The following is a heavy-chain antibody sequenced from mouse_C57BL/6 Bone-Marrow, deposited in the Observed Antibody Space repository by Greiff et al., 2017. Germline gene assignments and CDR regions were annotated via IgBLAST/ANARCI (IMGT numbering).Heavy chain of an antibody. J-gene: IGHJ1*03. V-gene: IGHV1-19*01. CDR1: GYTFTDYY. Sequence: EVQLQQSGPVLVKPGASVKMSCKASGYTFTDYYMNWVKQSHGKSLEWIGVINPYNGGTSYNQKFKGKATLTVDKSSSTAYMERNSLTSEDAAVYYCARRGYRYVDVWGTGTTVTVSS. CDR2: INPYNGGT. CDR3: ARRGYRYVDV.